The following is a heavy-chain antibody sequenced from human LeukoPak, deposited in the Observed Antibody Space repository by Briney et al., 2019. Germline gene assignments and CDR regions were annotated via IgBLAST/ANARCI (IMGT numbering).Heavy chain of an antibody. V-gene: IGHV4-34*01. Sequence: PSETLSLTCAVYGGSFSGYYWSWIRQPPGKGLEWIGEINHSGSTNYNPSLKSRVTTSVDTSKNQFSLKLSSVTAADTAVYYCARATMVRPSGMDVWGKGTTVTISS. D-gene: IGHD3-10*01. CDR2: INHSGST. CDR1: GGSFSGYY. CDR3: ARATMVRPSGMDV. J-gene: IGHJ6*04.